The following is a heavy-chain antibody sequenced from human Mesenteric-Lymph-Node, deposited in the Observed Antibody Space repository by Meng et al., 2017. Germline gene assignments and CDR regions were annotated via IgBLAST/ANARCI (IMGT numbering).Heavy chain of an antibody. V-gene: IGHV1-18*01. J-gene: IGHJ5*02. D-gene: IGHD5-12*01. CDR1: GYTFTSYG. Sequence: QVQRLQSGAAVKKPGASLKVSGKASGYTFTSYGISWVRQAPGQGLEWMGWISAYNGNTNYAQKLQGRVTMTTDTSTSTAYMELRSLRSDDTAVYYCASDSGYDFKVRWFDPWGQGTLVTVSS. CDR2: ISAYNGNT. CDR3: ASDSGYDFKVRWFDP.